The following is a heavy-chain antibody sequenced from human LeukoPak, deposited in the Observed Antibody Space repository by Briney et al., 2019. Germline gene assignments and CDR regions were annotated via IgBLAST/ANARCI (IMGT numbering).Heavy chain of an antibody. CDR2: ISWNSGSI. CDR3: AKDENYYDSSGLLGS. CDR1: GFTLDDYA. Sequence: GGSLRLSCAASGFTLDDYAMRWGWPAPREGLGWVSGISWNSGSIGYADSVKGRFTISRDNAKNSLYLQMNSLRAEDTALYYCAKDENYYDSSGLLGSWGQGTLVTVSS. D-gene: IGHD3-22*01. J-gene: IGHJ4*02. V-gene: IGHV3-9*01.